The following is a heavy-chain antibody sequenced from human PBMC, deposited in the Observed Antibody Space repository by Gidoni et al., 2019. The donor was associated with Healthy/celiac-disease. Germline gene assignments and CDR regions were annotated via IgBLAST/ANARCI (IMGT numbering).Heavy chain of an antibody. D-gene: IGHD6-13*01. CDR2: INPNSGGT. Sequence: QVPLVSSGAEVKKPGPSVKVSCKASGYPFTGYYMHWVRQAPGQGLEWMGWINPNSGGTNYAQKFQGRVTMTRDTSISTAYMELSRLRSDDTAVYYCARGDAAAGQLIFDYWGQGTLVTVSS. V-gene: IGHV1-2*02. CDR1: GYPFTGYY. J-gene: IGHJ4*02. CDR3: ARGDAAAGQLIFDY.